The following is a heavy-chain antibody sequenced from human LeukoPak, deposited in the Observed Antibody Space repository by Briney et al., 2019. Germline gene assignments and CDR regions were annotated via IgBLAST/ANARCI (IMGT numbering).Heavy chain of an antibody. V-gene: IGHV3-53*01. D-gene: IGHD6-19*01. CDR1: GFSVSRKY. Sequence: GGSLRLSCTASGFSVSRKYMSWVRQTPGKGLEWVSLIYSGDTTYYADSVKGRFTISRDNSKNTLYLQMNSLRAEDTAVYYCATVLSDSRGWYHFDNWGQGTLVTVSS. CDR2: IYSGDTT. CDR3: ATVLSDSRGWYHFDN. J-gene: IGHJ4*02.